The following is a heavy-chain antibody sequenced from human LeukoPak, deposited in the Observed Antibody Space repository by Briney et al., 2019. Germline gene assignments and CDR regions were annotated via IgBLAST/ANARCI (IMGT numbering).Heavy chain of an antibody. CDR3: AKTFIAVANPIDY. D-gene: IGHD6-19*01. CDR1: GFTFSSYA. J-gene: IGHJ4*02. Sequence: PGGSLRLSCAASGFTFSSYAMSWVRQAPGKGLEWVSVISGGGTSTYYADSAKGRFTISKDNSRNTLYLQMNSLRAEDTAVYYCAKTFIAVANPIDYWGQGTLVTVSS. V-gene: IGHV3-23*01. CDR2: ISGGGTST.